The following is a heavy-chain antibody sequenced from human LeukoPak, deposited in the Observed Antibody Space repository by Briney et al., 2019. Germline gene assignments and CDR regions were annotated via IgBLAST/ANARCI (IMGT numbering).Heavy chain of an antibody. V-gene: IGHV4-39*07. CDR1: GDSISSSDYY. Sequence: SETLSLTCTVSGDSISSSDYYWGWIRQPPGKGLEWIGSIHSSGNIYYNPSLKSRVTISLDTSNNQFSLRLFSVSAADTAVYYCARGRYNSKADFDCWGQGTLVTVSS. J-gene: IGHJ4*02. CDR3: ARGRYNSKADFDC. D-gene: IGHD3-16*02. CDR2: IHSSGNI.